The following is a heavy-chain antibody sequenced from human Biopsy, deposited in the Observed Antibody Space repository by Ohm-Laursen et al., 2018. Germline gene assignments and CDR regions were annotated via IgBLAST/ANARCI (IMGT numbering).Heavy chain of an antibody. D-gene: IGHD1-1*01. Sequence: GASVKVSCKVSGYTLNELSMHWVRQVPGKGLEWIGGFAPENGKTVYAQNFQARVSLTEDTSTDTAYMGLRSLRSEDTAVYYCAADINVWNVNYWGQGTQVTVSS. CDR1: GYTLNELS. CDR3: AADINVWNVNY. CDR2: FAPENGKT. V-gene: IGHV1-24*01. J-gene: IGHJ4*02.